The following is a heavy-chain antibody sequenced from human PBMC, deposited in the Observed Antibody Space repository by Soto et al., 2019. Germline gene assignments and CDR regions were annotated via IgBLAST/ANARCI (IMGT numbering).Heavy chain of an antibody. CDR3: ARAPFLEPRLSHYYMDV. Sequence: QVQLQQWGAGLLKPSETLSLTCAVYGGSFSGYYWSWIRQPPGKGLEWIGEINHSGSTNYNPSLKSRVTISVDTSKNQFSLKLSSVTAADTAVYYCARAPFLEPRLSHYYMDVWGKGTTVTVSS. CDR2: INHSGST. J-gene: IGHJ6*03. CDR1: GGSFSGYY. D-gene: IGHD3-3*01. V-gene: IGHV4-34*01.